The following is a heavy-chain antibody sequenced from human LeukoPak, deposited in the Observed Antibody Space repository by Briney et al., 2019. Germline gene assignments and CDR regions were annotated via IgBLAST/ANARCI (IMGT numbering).Heavy chain of an antibody. J-gene: IGHJ4*02. D-gene: IGHD2-2*01. Sequence: PSETLSLTCTVSGDSISSSSSYYWSWIRHPAGKGLEWIGRTHTSGNTNYNPSLKSRVTISADTSKNQFSLRLSSVTAADTAVYYCARHHYQLSALEYWGQGTLVTVSS. CDR3: ARHHYQLSALEY. CDR1: GDSISSSSSYY. V-gene: IGHV4-61*02. CDR2: THTSGNT.